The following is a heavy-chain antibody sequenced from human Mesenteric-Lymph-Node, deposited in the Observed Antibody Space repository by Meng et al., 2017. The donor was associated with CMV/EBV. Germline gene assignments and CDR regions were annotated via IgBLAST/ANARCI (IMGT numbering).Heavy chain of an antibody. D-gene: IGHD2-2*01. CDR3: ARGQYPSGY. Sequence: SGAACGYSVTTYGISWVRQAAGQVLEWMRLISAYNGNTNYAQKRQGRVTMTTDTTTSTAYMELRRLRSDDTAVYYCARGQYPSGYWGQGTLVTVSS. J-gene: IGHJ4*02. V-gene: IGHV1-18*01. CDR2: ISAYNGNT. CDR1: GYSVTTYG.